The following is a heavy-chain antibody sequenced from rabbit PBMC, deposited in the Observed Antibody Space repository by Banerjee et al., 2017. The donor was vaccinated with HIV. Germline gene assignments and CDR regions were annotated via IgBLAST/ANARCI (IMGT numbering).Heavy chain of an antibody. D-gene: IGHD2-1*01. Sequence: QEQLVESGGGLVTLGGSLKLSCKASGIAFSPFAISWVRQAPGKGLEWIAYIYPHGGSTWYASWAKGRFTISKTSSTTVTLQMTSLTAADTATYFCARWSESDFYGNLWGQGTLVTVS. CDR3: ARWSESDFYGNL. CDR2: IYPHGGST. J-gene: IGHJ4*01. V-gene: IGHV1S45*01. CDR1: GIAFSPFA.